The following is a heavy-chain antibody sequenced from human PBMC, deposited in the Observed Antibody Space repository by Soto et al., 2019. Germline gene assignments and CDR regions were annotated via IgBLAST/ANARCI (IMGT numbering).Heavy chain of an antibody. V-gene: IGHV4-34*01. CDR2: INHSGSS. CDR3: ARDHPSIRGSSAYYYYYYGMDV. J-gene: IGHJ6*02. Sequence: PSETLSLTCAVHGGSFSGFYWTWIRQPPGKGLEWIGEINHSGSSNYNPPLKSRVTMSVDTSKNQFSLKLSSVTAADTAVYYCARDHPSIRGSSAYYYYYYGMDVWGQGTTVTVSS. CDR1: GGSFSGFY. D-gene: IGHD6-6*01.